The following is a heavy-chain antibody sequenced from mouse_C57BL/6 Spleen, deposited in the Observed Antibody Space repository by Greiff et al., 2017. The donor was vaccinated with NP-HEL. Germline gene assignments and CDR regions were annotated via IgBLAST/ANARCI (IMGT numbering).Heavy chain of an antibody. CDR3: ARSNYDYNYYDAMDY. CDR2: IYPGDGDT. V-gene: IGHV1-80*01. D-gene: IGHD2-4*01. CDR1: GYAFSSYW. Sequence: VQLQQSGAELVKPGASVKISCKASGYAFSSYWMNWVKQRPGKGLEWIGQIYPGDGDTNYNGKFKGKATLTADKSSSTAYMQLSSLTSEDSAVYFCARSNYDYNYYDAMDYWGQGTSVTVSS. J-gene: IGHJ4*01.